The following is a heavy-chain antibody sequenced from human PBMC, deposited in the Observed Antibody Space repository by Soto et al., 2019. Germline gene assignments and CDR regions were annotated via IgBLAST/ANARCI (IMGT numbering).Heavy chain of an antibody. CDR3: ATVQFYYGSGSKRHWFDP. V-gene: IGHV1-24*01. CDR2: FDPEDGET. Sequence: GASVKVSCKVSGYTLTELSMHWVRQAPGKGLEWMGGFDPEDGETIYAQKFQGRVTMTEDTSTDTAYMELSSLRSVDTAVYYCATVQFYYGSGSKRHWFDPWGQGTLVTVSS. D-gene: IGHD3-10*01. CDR1: GYTLTELS. J-gene: IGHJ5*02.